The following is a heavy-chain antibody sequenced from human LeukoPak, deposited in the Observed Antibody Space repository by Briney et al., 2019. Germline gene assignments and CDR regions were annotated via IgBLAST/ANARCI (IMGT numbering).Heavy chain of an antibody. D-gene: IGHD3-9*01. V-gene: IGHV4-39*01. CDR2: IYYSGST. CDR1: GGSIRSTDYY. Sequence: SETLSLTCTVSGGSIRSTDYYWGWVRQPPGKGLEWIGSIYYSGSTYYDPSLKSRVTISVDTSKNQFSLKLSSVTAADTAVYYCTRTLYDILTASYFGSSQLFDTWGQGTLVSASS. J-gene: IGHJ4*02. CDR3: TRTLYDILTASYFGSSQLFDT.